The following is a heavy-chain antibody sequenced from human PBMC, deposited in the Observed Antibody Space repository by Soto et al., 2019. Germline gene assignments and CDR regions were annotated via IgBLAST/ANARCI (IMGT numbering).Heavy chain of an antibody. V-gene: IGHV3-21*01. J-gene: IGHJ3*02. CDR3: ARSGLLWFGESHDAFDI. D-gene: IGHD3-10*01. Sequence: PGGSLRLSCAASGFTFSSYSMNWVRQAPGKGLEWVSSISSSSSYIYYADSVKGRFTISRDNAKNSLYLQMNSLRAEDTAVYYCARSGLLWFGESHDAFDIWGQGTMVTVS. CDR1: GFTFSSYS. CDR2: ISSSSSYI.